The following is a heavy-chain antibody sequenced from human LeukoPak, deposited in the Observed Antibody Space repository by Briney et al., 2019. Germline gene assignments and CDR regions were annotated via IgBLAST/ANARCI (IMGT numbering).Heavy chain of an antibody. CDR2: IKYDGSIA. D-gene: IGHD3-9*01. V-gene: IGHV3-74*01. Sequence: GGSLRLSCAASGFTFSSYWMHWVRQVPGKGLVWVSRIKYDGSIATYGDSVKGRFSISRDNAKNSLYLQMNSLRAEDTALYYCAKDRLRYYSDFDLWGRGTLVTVSS. J-gene: IGHJ2*01. CDR1: GFTFSSYW. CDR3: AKDRLRYYSDFDL.